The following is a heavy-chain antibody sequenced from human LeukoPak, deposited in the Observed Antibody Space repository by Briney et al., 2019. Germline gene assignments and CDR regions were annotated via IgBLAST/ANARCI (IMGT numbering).Heavy chain of an antibody. CDR1: GYRFTSYW. D-gene: IGHD6-13*01. V-gene: IGHV5-51*01. Sequence: GESLQISFKGSGYRFTSYWIGWGRQMPGKGLEWRGIIYPGDSDTRYSPSFQGQVTISADKSISTAYLQWSSLKASDTAMYYCASYSSSWYRDWFDPWGQGTLVTVSS. J-gene: IGHJ5*02. CDR3: ASYSSSWYRDWFDP. CDR2: IYPGDSDT.